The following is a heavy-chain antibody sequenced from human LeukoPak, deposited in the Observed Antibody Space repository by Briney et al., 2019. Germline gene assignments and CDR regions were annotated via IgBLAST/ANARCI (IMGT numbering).Heavy chain of an antibody. D-gene: IGHD2/OR15-2a*01. CDR1: GGSITGYF. V-gene: IGHV4-59*01. J-gene: IGHJ4*02. CDR2: IYYSGSA. Sequence: SEALSLTCAVSGGSITGYFWNWIRHTPKKGLEWIGHIYYSGSAHYNPSLKSRVTMSLDTSKNQFSLRLTSVTAADTAVYYCAREHNSSPQLLDYWSQGTLVIVSS. CDR3: AREHNSSPQLLDY.